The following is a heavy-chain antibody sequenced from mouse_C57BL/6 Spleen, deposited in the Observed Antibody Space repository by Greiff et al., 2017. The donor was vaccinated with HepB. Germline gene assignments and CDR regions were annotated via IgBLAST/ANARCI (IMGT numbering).Heavy chain of an antibody. D-gene: IGHD1-1*01. CDR3: GPLLLRGYYFDY. CDR2: IYPGDGDT. J-gene: IGHJ2*01. Sequence: VQLQQSGPELVKPGASVKISCKASGYAFSSSWMNWVKQRPGKGLEWIGRIYPGDGDTNYNGKFKGKATLTADKSSSTAYMQLSSLTSEDSAVYLCGPLLLRGYYFDYWGQGTTLTVSS. V-gene: IGHV1-82*01. CDR1: GYAFSSSW.